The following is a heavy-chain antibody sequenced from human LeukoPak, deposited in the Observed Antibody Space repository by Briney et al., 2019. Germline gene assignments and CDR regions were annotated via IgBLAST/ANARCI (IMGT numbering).Heavy chain of an antibody. V-gene: IGHV1-2*02. Sequence: ASVKVSCEASGDTFTRYYMHWVRQAPGQGREWMGWINPNSGGTNYAQKFQGRVTMTRNTSISTAYMELSRLRSDDTAVYYCARSTYYDFWSGYYGRFDYWGQGTLVTVSS. J-gene: IGHJ4*02. CDR1: GDTFTRYY. CDR2: INPNSGGT. CDR3: ARSTYYDFWSGYYGRFDY. D-gene: IGHD3-3*01.